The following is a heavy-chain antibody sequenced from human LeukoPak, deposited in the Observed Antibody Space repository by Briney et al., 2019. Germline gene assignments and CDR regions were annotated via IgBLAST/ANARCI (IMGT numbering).Heavy chain of an antibody. CDR1: GGSVSSGSYY. Sequence: PSETLSLTCTVSGGSVSSGSYYWSWIRQPPGKGLEWIGYIYYSGSTNYNPSLKSRVTISVDTSKNQFSLKLSSVTAADTAVYYCARDEDAFDIWGQGTMVTVSS. J-gene: IGHJ3*02. V-gene: IGHV4-61*01. CDR3: ARDEDAFDI. CDR2: IYYSGST.